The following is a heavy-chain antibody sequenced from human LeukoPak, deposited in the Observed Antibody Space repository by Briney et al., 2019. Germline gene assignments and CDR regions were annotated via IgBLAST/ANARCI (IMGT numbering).Heavy chain of an antibody. D-gene: IGHD2/OR15-2a*01. V-gene: IGHV3-74*01. J-gene: IGHJ3*02. Sequence: GGSLRLSCAASGFTFSSYWMHWVRQAPGKGLVWVSRINTDGSSTSYADSVKGRFTISRDNAKNTLYLQMNSLRAEDTAVYYCARESFGDAFDIWGQGTMVTVSS. CDR1: GFTFSSYW. CDR2: INTDGSST. CDR3: ARESFGDAFDI.